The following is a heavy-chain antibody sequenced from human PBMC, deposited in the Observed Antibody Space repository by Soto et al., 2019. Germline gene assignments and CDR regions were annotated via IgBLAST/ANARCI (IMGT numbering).Heavy chain of an antibody. CDR1: GGTFSSYS. V-gene: IGHV1-69*01. J-gene: IGHJ6*01. Sequence: QVQLVQSGAEVKKPGSSVKVSCKASGGTFSSYSISWVRQAPGQGLEWMGGSIPISRTANYAQKFQGRVTITAEESAGTGYMELSSPRAGGTAVYYCARGRQHRKASYSYEMDVWGQGTTVTVSS. CDR3: ARGRQHRKASYSYEMDV. CDR2: SIPISRTA. D-gene: IGHD4-4*01.